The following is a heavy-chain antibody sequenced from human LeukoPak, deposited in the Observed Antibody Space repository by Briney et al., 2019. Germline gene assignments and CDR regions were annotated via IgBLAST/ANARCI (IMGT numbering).Heavy chain of an antibody. Sequence: SETLSLTCSVSGGSVSGTNYYWAWIRQPPEKGLEWIGTIYYSGSTYYNVSLKSRVTISVDTSKNQFSLNLSSVTAADTAVYYCARLRSPGDFDYWGQGTLVTVSS. J-gene: IGHJ4*02. D-gene: IGHD1-26*01. V-gene: IGHV4-39*07. CDR3: ARLRSPGDFDY. CDR2: IYYSGST. CDR1: GGSVSGTNYY.